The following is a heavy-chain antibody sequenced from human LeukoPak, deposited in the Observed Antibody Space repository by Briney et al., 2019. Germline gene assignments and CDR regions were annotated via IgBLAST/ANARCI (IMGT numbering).Heavy chain of an antibody. D-gene: IGHD3-22*01. CDR2: IKQDGSEK. CDR3: ARWTSGYYDSSGYAFDI. V-gene: IGHV3-7*01. CDR1: GFTFSSYW. Sequence: PGGSLRLSCAASGFTFSSYWMSWVRQAPGKGLEWVANIKQDGSEKYYVDSVKGRFTISRDNAKNSLYLQMNSLRAEDTAVYYCARWTSGYYDSSGYAFDIWGQGTMVTVSS. J-gene: IGHJ3*02.